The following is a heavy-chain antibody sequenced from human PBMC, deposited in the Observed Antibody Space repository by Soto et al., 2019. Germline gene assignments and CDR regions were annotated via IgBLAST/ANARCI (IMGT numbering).Heavy chain of an antibody. CDR1: GYTFTRYG. CDR2: ISGYNGDT. J-gene: IGHJ6*02. V-gene: IGHV1-18*01. CDR3: AKNGQPPYYYYGLDV. D-gene: IGHD2-8*01. Sequence: ASVKVSCKASGYTFTRYGISWVRQAPGQGLEWMGWISGYNGDTTYAQKFQGRVTMTIDTSTSTAYMELRSLTSDDTAVYYCAKNGQPPYYYYGLDVWGQGTKVTVSS.